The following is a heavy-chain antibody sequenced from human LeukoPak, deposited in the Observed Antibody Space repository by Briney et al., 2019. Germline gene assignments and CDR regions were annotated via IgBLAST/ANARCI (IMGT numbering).Heavy chain of an antibody. D-gene: IGHD3-3*01. Sequence: SETLSLTCAVYGGSFSGYYWSWIRQPPGKGLEWIGEINHSGSTYYNPSLKSRVTISVDTSKNQFSLKLSSVTAADTAAYYCAAYGTIFGVVIDYWGQGTLVTVSS. J-gene: IGHJ4*02. CDR3: AAYGTIFGVVIDY. CDR2: INHSGST. V-gene: IGHV4-34*01. CDR1: GGSFSGYY.